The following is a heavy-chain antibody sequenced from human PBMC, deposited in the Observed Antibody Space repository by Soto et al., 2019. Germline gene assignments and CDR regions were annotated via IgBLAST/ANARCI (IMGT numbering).Heavy chain of an antibody. CDR2: ISGSGGST. CDR1: GFTFSSYA. V-gene: IGHV3-23*01. D-gene: IGHD3-22*01. J-gene: IGHJ5*02. Sequence: PGGSLRLSCAASGFTFSSYAMSWVRQAPGKGLEWVSAISGSGGSTYYADSVKGRFTISRDNSKNTAYLQMNSLKTEDTAVYYCTRHQNYYDSRGYNNWFDPWGQGALVTVSS. CDR3: TRHQNYYDSRGYNNWFDP.